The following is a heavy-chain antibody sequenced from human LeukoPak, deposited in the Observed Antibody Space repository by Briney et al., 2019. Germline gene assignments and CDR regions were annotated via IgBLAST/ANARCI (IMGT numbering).Heavy chain of an antibody. CDR1: GFTFSSYA. CDR3: AKDMTNGRKDSSSWYGYYYYYGMDV. D-gene: IGHD6-13*01. CDR2: ISGSGGST. Sequence: PGGSLRLSCAASGFTFSSYAMSWVRQAPGKGLEWVSAISGSGGSTYYADSVKGRFTISRDNSKNTLYLQMNSLRAEDTAVYYCAKDMTNGRKDSSSWYGYYYYYGMDVWGQGTTVTVSS. V-gene: IGHV3-23*01. J-gene: IGHJ6*02.